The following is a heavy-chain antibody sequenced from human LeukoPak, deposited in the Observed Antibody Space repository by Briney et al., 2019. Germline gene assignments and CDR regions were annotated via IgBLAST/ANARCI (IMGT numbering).Heavy chain of an antibody. D-gene: IGHD1-26*01. CDR3: ARKWGISGSYDCDY. V-gene: IGHV1-2*02. Sequence: ASVKVSCKASGYTFTGYYMHWVRQAPGRGLEWMGWINPNSGGTNYAQKFQGRVTMTRDTSISTAYMELSRLRSNDTAVYYCARKWGISGSYDCDYWGQGALVTVSS. CDR1: GYTFTGYY. J-gene: IGHJ4*02. CDR2: INPNSGGT.